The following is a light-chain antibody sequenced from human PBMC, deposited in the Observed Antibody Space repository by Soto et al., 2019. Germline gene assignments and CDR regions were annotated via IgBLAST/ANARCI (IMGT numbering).Light chain of an antibody. CDR1: QNVGNN. J-gene: IGKJ1*01. V-gene: IGKV3-15*01. CDR3: QQFNNWPPWT. Sequence: EILLTQSPATLSVSPGEGATLSCRASQNVGNNLIWYQQKPGQAPRLLIYGASTRAAGIPDRFSGSGSGTEFTLTISGLQSDDFAVYYCQQFNNWPPWTFGQGTKVDI. CDR2: GAS.